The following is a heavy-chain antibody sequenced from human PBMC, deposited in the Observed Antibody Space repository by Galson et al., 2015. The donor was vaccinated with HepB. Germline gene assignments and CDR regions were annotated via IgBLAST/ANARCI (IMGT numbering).Heavy chain of an antibody. J-gene: IGHJ4*02. V-gene: IGHV3-21*01. CDR2: ISSSSSYI. Sequence: SLRLSCAASGFTFSSYSMNWVRQAPGKGLEWVSSISSSSSYIYYADSVEGRFTISRDNAKNSLYLQMNSLRAEDTAVYYCAREPGGDYIPAGIDYWGQGTLVTVSS. CDR3: AREPGGDYIPAGIDY. CDR1: GFTFSSYS. D-gene: IGHD4-17*01.